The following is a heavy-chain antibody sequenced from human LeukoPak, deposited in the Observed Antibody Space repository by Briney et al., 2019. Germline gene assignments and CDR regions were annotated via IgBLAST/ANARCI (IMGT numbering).Heavy chain of an antibody. J-gene: IGHJ4*02. D-gene: IGHD6-13*01. CDR2: IYYSGST. CDR3: ARVKRNSSWYVFDY. V-gene: IGHV4-30-4*07. CDR1: GGSISSGGYS. Sequence: SETLSLTCAVSGGSISSGGYSWSWIRQPPGKGLEWIGYIYYSGSTYYNPSLKSRVTISVDTSKNQFSLKLSSVTAADTAVYYCARVKRNSSWYVFDYWGQGTLVTVSS.